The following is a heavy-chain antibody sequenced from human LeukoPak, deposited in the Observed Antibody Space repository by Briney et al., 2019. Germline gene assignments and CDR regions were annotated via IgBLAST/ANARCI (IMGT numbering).Heavy chain of an antibody. J-gene: IGHJ5*02. V-gene: IGHV1-69*05. D-gene: IGHD3-22*01. CDR3: ARDPMIGRNPLNWFDP. CDR1: GGTFSSYA. CDR2: IIPIFGTA. Sequence: AASVKVSRKASGGTFSSYAISWVRQAPGQGLEWMGGIIPIFGTANYAQKFQGRVTITTDESTSTAYMELSSLRSEDTAVYYCARDPMIGRNPLNWFDPWGQGTLVTVSS.